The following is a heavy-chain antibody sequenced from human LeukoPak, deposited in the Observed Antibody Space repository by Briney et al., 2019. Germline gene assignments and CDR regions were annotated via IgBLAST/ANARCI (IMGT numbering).Heavy chain of an antibody. V-gene: IGHV4-59*01. J-gene: IGHJ4*02. CDR3: ASGWLRYYYFAT. Sequence: PSETLSLTCSVSGDAISGYYWSWIRQSPGQGLEWIGYVYYSGSTNYNPSLKSRAAISIDTSKNPFSLNLTSVTAADTAVYYCASGWLRYYYFATWGQGTLVTVSS. CDR2: VYYSGST. CDR1: GDAISGYY. D-gene: IGHD2-21*01.